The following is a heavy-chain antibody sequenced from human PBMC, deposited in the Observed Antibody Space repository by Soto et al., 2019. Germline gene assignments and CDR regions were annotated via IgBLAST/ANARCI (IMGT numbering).Heavy chain of an antibody. D-gene: IGHD2-15*01. CDR3: ARGPSADKVDC. CDR1: GGFITSGDYY. V-gene: IGHV4-30-4*01. Sequence: SETLSLTCAVSGGFITSGDYYWSWIRQPPGKGLEWIGHIYNSGGTYNNPSLKSRASISVDTSNNQFSLNLSSMTAADTAVYYCARGPSADKVDCWGQGILVTVSS. CDR2: IYNSGGT. J-gene: IGHJ4*02.